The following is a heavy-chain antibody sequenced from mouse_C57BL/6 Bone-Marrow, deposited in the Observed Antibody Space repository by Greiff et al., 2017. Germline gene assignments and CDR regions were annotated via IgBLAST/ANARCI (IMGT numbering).Heavy chain of an antibody. CDR3: ASSYVNGYFDF. CDR2: INPNNGGT. V-gene: IGHV1-26*01. J-gene: IGHJ1*03. CDR1: GYTFTDYY. D-gene: IGHD1-1*01. Sequence: VQLQQPGPELVKPGASVKISCKASGYTFTDYYMNWVKQSPGKSLEWIGDINPNNGGTSYNQKFKGKATLTVDKTSSTAYMELRSLTSEDSAVYYCASSYVNGYFDFWGTGTTVTVSS.